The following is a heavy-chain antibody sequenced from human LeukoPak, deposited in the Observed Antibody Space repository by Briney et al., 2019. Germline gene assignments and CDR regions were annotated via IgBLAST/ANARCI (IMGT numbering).Heavy chain of an antibody. CDR1: GFTFSSYS. CDR3: ARDREGYCSGGSCGGYYFDY. CDR2: ISTSSTYI. Sequence: GGSLRLSCAASGFTFSSYSMNWVRQAPGKGLEWVSSISTSSTYIYYADSVKGRFTISRDNAKNSLYLQMNSLRAEDTAVYYCARDREGYCSGGSCGGYYFDYWGQETLVTVSS. J-gene: IGHJ4*02. D-gene: IGHD2-15*01. V-gene: IGHV3-21*01.